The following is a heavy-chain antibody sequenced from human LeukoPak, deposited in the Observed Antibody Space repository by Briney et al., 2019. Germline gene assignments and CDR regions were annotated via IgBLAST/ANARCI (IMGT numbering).Heavy chain of an antibody. CDR2: ISWNSGSI. CDR3: AKAGIAAAGGAGYFDY. D-gene: IGHD6-13*01. J-gene: IGHJ4*02. Sequence: GGSLRLSCAASGFTFDDYAMHWVRQAPGKGLEWVSGISWNSGSIGYADSVKGRFTISRDNAKNSLYLQMNSLRAEDMALYYCAKAGIAAAGGAGYFDYWGQGTLVTVSS. V-gene: IGHV3-9*03. CDR1: GFTFDDYA.